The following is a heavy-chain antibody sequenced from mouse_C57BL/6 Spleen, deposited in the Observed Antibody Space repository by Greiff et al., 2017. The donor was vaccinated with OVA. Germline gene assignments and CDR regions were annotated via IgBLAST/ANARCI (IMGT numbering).Heavy chain of an antibody. D-gene: IGHD2-3*01. CDR2: ISNGGGST. J-gene: IGHJ4*01. CDR1: GFTFSDYY. CDR3: ARRFYDGYYYAMDY. Sequence: EVKVVESGGGLVQPGGSLKLSCAASGFTFSDYYMYWVRQTPEKRLEWVAYISNGGGSTYYPDTVKGRFTISRDNAKNTLYLQMSSLKSEDTAMYYCARRFYDGYYYAMDYWGQGTSVTVSS. V-gene: IGHV5-12*01.